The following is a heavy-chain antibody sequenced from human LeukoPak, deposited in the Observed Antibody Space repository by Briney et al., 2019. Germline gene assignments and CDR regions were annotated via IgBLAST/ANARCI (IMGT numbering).Heavy chain of an antibody. J-gene: IGHJ6*02. CDR3: ARQPRNYYGMDV. D-gene: IGHD6-19*01. V-gene: IGHV4-34*01. CDR2: INDTGST. CDR1: GGSFSGYY. Sequence: SETLSLTCAVYGGSFSGYYWTWIRQSPGKGLEWIGEINDTGSTNYNPSLKSRVTISVDTSKKQFSLKLSSVTAADTAVYYCARQPRNYYGMDVWGQGTTVTVSS.